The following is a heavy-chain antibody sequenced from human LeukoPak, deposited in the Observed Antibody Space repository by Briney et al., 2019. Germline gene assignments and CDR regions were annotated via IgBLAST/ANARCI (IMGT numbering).Heavy chain of an antibody. CDR2: INPSGGST. V-gene: IGHV1-46*01. Sequence: GASVKVSCKASGYTFTSYYMHWVRQAPGQGLEWMGIINPSGGSTSYAQKFQGRVTMTRDTSTSTVYMELSSLRSEDTAVYYCASSPRTTVPHDYWGQGTLVTVSS. J-gene: IGHJ4*02. CDR3: ASSPRTTVPHDY. CDR1: GYTFTSYY. D-gene: IGHD4-17*01.